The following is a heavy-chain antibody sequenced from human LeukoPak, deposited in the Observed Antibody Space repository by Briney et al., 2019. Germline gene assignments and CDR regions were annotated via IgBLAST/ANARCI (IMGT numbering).Heavy chain of an antibody. CDR3: AAYSSCDY. V-gene: IGHV3-23*01. D-gene: IGHD6-6*01. J-gene: IGHJ4*02. CDR1: GFTFSSYA. CDR2: IDNGGGST. Sequence: GGSLRLSCAVSGFTFSSYAMSWVRQAPGKGLEWVSAIDNGGGSTNYADSVKGRFTISRDNSKNTLYLQMNNLRAEDTAVYYCAAYSSCDYWGQGTLVTVSS.